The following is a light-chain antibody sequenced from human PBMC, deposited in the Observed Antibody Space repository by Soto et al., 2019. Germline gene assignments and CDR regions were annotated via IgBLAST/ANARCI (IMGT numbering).Light chain of an antibody. CDR1: QSVSSNY. Sequence: EIVLTQSPGTLSLSPGERATLSCRASQSVSSNYLAWYQQKPGQAPRLLIYGASSRATGIPDRFSGSGSGTDFTLTISRLEPEDFAVYYCQQYGSSLFTFGPATKVDIK. CDR2: GAS. CDR3: QQYGSSLFT. V-gene: IGKV3-20*01. J-gene: IGKJ3*01.